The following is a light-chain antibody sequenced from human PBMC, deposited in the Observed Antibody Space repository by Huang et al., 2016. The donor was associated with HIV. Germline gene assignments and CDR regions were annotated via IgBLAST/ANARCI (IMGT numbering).Light chain of an antibody. CDR3: QQHSNWPL. CDR1: QSVSSY. V-gene: IGKV3-11*01. J-gene: IGKJ2*01. CDR2: DTS. Sequence: ELVLTQSPATLSLSPGQRATLSCRASQSVSSYLAWYQQKPGQAPRLIIYDTSKRATGVAARFSGSGSGTDFTLTSNRLEPEDFAVYYCQQHSNWPLLGQGTKLEI.